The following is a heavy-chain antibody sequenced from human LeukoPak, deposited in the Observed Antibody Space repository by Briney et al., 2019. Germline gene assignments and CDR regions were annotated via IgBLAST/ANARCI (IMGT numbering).Heavy chain of an antibody. V-gene: IGHV3-7*05. D-gene: IGHD3-3*01. CDR1: GFTFRSYW. Sequence: GGSLRLSCAASGFTFRSYWMSWVRQAPGKGLEWVANIKQDGSEKYYVDSVKGRFTISRDNAKNSLYLQMNSLRAEDTAVYYCARAIRSSYYDFWSGIGYWGQGTLVTVSS. CDR3: ARAIRSSYYDFWSGIGY. CDR2: IKQDGSEK. J-gene: IGHJ4*02.